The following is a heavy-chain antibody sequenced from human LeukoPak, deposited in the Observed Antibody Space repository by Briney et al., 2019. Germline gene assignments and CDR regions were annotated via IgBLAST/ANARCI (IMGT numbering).Heavy chain of an antibody. D-gene: IGHD1-26*01. Sequence: GGSLRLSCAASGFTFSSYAMSWVPQAPGEGLEWVSAISGSGGSTYYADSVKARFTVSRDNSKNTLYQQMNCVSAEDTAVYYCAKVPAAYYATYMDVWGKGTTVTVSS. CDR3: AKVPAAYYATYMDV. J-gene: IGHJ6*03. V-gene: IGHV3-23*01. CDR1: GFTFSSYA. CDR2: ISGSGGST.